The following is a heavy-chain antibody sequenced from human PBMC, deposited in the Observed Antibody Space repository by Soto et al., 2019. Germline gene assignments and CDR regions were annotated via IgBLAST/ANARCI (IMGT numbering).Heavy chain of an antibody. J-gene: IGHJ3*01. V-gene: IGHV4-4*07. D-gene: IGHD1-26*01. CDR3: ATATVPWAFDG. Sequence: HVQLQESGPGLVRPSETLSIKCNVSGGPMSGYFWSWFRLSAGKGLEWIGRIYTSGTTHYNPSFKSRVTMSVDTSWTHFALRLTSVTAADSALYYCATATVPWAFDGWGAGTIGSVS. CDR1: GGPMSGYF. CDR2: IYTSGTT.